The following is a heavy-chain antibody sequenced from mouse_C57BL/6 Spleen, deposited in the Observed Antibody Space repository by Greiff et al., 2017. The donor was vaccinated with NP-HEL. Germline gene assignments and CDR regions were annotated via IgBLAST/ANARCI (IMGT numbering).Heavy chain of an antibody. CDR2: IRLKSDNYAT. CDR1: GFTFSNYW. J-gene: IGHJ1*03. V-gene: IGHV6-3*01. CDR3: TVEPYYGSSDWYFDV. D-gene: IGHD1-1*01. Sequence: EVMLVESGGGLVQPGGSMKLSCVASGFTFSNYWMNWVRQSPEKGLEWVAQIRLKSDNYATHYAESVKGRFTISRDDSKSSVYLQMNNLRAGDTGIYYCTVEPYYGSSDWYFDVWGTGTTVTVSS.